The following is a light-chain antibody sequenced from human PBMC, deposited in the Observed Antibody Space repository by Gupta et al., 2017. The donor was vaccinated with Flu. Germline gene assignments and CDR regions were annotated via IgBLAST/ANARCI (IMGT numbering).Light chain of an antibody. CDR3: QSYDSSLSVTYV. CDR2: GNS. V-gene: IGLV1-40*01. CDR1: SSNIGAGYY. Sequence: QSVLTQPPSVSGAPGQRVTTPCTGSSSNIGAGYYVHWYQQLPGTAPKLLLYGNSNRPSGVPDRFSGSKSGTSASLAITGLQAEDEADYYCQSYDSSLSVTYVFGTGTKVTVL. J-gene: IGLJ1*01.